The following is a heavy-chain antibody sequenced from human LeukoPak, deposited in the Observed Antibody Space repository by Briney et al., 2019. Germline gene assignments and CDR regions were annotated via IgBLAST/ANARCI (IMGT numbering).Heavy chain of an antibody. CDR1: GYTLTELS. Sequence: ASVKVSCKLSGYTLTELSKHWVRQAPGKGLEWMGGFDPEDGETIYAQKFQGRVTMTEDTSADTAYMELSSLRSEDTAVYYCARGGGYYCDYWGQGTLVTVSS. CDR2: FDPEDGET. CDR3: ARGGGYYCDY. V-gene: IGHV1-24*01. J-gene: IGHJ4*02.